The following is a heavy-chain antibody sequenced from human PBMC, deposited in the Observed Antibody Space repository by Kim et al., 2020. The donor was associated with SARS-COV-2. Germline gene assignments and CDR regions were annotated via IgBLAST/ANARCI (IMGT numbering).Heavy chain of an antibody. CDR2: ISSNGGST. Sequence: GGSLRRSCAASGFTFSSYAMHWVRQAPGKGLEYVSAISSNGGSTYYANSVKGRFTISRDNSKNTLYLQMGSLRAEDMAVYYCAGSQYYYDSSGSLDYWGQGTLVTVSS. CDR1: GFTFSSYA. D-gene: IGHD3-22*01. CDR3: AGSQYYYDSSGSLDY. V-gene: IGHV3-64*01. J-gene: IGHJ4*02.